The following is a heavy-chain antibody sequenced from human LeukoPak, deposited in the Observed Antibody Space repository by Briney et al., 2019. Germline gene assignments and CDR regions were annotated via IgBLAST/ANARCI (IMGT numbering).Heavy chain of an antibody. J-gene: IGHJ6*04. CDR3: ARDGTSYYYGSGSPHYYGMDV. D-gene: IGHD3-10*01. CDR1: GYTFTSYY. V-gene: IGHV1-46*01. CDR2: INPSGGST. Sequence: GASVKVSCKASGYTFTSYYMHWVRQAPGRGLEWMGIINPSGGSTSYAQKFQGRVTMTRDTSTGTVYMELSSLRSEDTAVYYCARDGTSYYYGSGSPHYYGMDVWGKGTTVTVSS.